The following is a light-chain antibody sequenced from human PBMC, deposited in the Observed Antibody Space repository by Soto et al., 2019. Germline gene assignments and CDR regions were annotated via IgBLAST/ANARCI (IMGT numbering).Light chain of an antibody. V-gene: IGLV2-14*01. CDR1: TSPVGSYNY. CDR3: ISYTGSDTSYV. J-gene: IGLJ1*01. CDR2: EVR. Sequence: QSALTQPGSVAGSPRHQVTISCTGTTSPVGSYNYVAWYQQFPGKTPKLIIYEVRNRPSGVSSRFSGSKSGNTASLTISGLQAEDEADYYCISYTGSDTSYVFGTGTTV.